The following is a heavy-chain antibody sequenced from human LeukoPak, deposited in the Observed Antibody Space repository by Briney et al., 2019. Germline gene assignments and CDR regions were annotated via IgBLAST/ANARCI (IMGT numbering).Heavy chain of an antibody. D-gene: IGHD2-2*01. Sequence: ASVKVSCKASGYTFNSYGFSWVRQAPGQGLEWMGWISAYNGNTNYAQKLQGRVTMTTDTSTSTAYMELRSLRSDDTAVYYCARATCSSTSCYGDYWGQGTLVTVSS. CDR2: ISAYNGNT. V-gene: IGHV1-18*01. CDR3: ARATCSSTSCYGDY. J-gene: IGHJ4*02. CDR1: GYTFNSYG.